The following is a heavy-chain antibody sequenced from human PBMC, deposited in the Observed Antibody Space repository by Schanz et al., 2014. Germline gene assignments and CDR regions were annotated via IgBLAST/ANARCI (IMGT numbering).Heavy chain of an antibody. CDR3: AKIERNED. CDR2: ISGSGGST. D-gene: IGHD1-1*01. Sequence: EVHLLESGGGLVQPGGSLRLSCAASGFSFGTYAMSWVRQAPGKGLLWVSAISGSGGSTYYADSVKGRFTISRDNSKNTLYLQMNSLRAEDTAVYFCAKIERNEDWGQGTLVTVSS. V-gene: IGHV3-23*01. J-gene: IGHJ4*02. CDR1: GFSFGTYA.